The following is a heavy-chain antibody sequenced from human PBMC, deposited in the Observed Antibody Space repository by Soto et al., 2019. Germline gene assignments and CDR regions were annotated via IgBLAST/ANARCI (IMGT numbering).Heavy chain of an antibody. V-gene: IGHV1-46*01. Sequence: AAVKVSCKASGYTFTSYYMHWVRQAPGQGLEWMGIINPSGGSTSYAQKFQGRVTMTRDTSTSTVYMELSSLRSEDTAVYYCARDDQRITMSHGDPFDIWGQGTMVTVSS. CDR2: INPSGGST. CDR1: GYTFTSYY. CDR3: ARDDQRITMSHGDPFDI. J-gene: IGHJ3*02. D-gene: IGHD3-10*02.